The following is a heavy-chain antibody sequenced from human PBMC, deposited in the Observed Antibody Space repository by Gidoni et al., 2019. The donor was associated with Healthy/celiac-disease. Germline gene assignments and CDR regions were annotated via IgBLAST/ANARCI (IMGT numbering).Heavy chain of an antibody. J-gene: IGHJ5*02. D-gene: IGHD3-3*01. CDR3: ARGTSYYDFWSGYYGTNWFDP. CDR2: IYTSGST. CDR1: GGSISSYY. Sequence: QVQLQESGPGLVKPSETLSLTCTVSGGSISSYYWRWIRQPAGKGLEWIGRIYTSGSTNYNPSLKSRVTMSVDTSKNQFSLKLSSVTAADTAVYYCARGTSYYDFWSGYYGTNWFDPWGQGTLVTVSS. V-gene: IGHV4-4*07.